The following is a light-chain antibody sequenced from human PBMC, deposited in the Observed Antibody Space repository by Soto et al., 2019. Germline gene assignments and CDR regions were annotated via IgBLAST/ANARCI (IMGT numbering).Light chain of an antibody. Sequence: QSALTQPASVSGSPGQSITISCAGTSSDVGGYNYVSWYQQHPGKVPQLMIYAVSHRPSGFSNRFSGSKSGNTASLTISGLQAEDEADYYCSSYTSSSTLVFGGGTKVTVL. CDR2: AVS. CDR1: SSDVGGYNY. CDR3: SSYTSSSTLV. V-gene: IGLV2-14*01. J-gene: IGLJ2*01.